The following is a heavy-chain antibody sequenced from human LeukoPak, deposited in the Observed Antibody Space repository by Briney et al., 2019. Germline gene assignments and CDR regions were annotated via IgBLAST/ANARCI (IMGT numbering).Heavy chain of an antibody. CDR3: VKDKNGRSQNFDY. J-gene: IGHJ4*02. CDR1: GFTFSNYA. V-gene: IGHV3-64D*06. D-gene: IGHD2-15*01. Sequence: PGGSLRLSCSASGFTFSNYAMHWVRQAPGKGLEDVSAISSNGGSTYYADSVKGRFTISRDNSKNTLYLQMSSLRAEDTAVYYCVKDKNGRSQNFDYWGQGTLVTVSS. CDR2: ISSNGGST.